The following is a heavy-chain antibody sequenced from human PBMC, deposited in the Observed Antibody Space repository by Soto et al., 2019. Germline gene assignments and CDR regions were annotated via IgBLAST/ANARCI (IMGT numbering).Heavy chain of an antibody. J-gene: IGHJ4*02. CDR3: ARVRTYYDSSGSLDY. D-gene: IGHD3-22*01. CDR1: GYTFTGYF. Sequence: ASVKVSCKASGYTFTGYFMHWVRQAPGQGLEWMGWINPNSGDTNYAQKFQGRVTMTRNMSISTAYMELRRLTADDTAVYYCARVRTYYDSSGSLDYWGQGTLVTVSS. CDR2: INPNSGDT. V-gene: IGHV1-2*02.